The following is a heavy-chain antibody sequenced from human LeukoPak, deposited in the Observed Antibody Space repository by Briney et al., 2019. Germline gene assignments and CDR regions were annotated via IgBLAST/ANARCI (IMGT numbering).Heavy chain of an antibody. CDR1: GFTFRNHG. V-gene: IGHV3-33*01. CDR3: VRDRTSRFLDY. CDR2: IYYDGGNK. D-gene: IGHD1/OR15-1a*01. J-gene: IGHJ4*02. Sequence: PGGSLRLSCAASGFTFRNHGMHWVRQAPGKGLERVAVIYYDGGNKYYADSMKGRFTISRDNSKNMLWLQMNSLRAEDTAVYYCVRDRTSRFLDYWGQGTLVTVSS.